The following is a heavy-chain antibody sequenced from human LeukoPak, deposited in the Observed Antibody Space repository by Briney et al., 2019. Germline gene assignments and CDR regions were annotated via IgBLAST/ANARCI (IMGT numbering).Heavy chain of an antibody. Sequence: GGSLRLSCAASGFTFSSYSMNWVRQAPGKGLEWVSSISSSSSYTYYADSVKGRFTISRDNTKNSLYLQMNSLGAEHRDVYYCARDGYCSGGSCSDFDYWGQGTLVTVSS. CDR3: ARDGYCSGGSCSDFDY. CDR1: GFTFSSYS. J-gene: IGHJ4*02. V-gene: IGHV3-21*01. D-gene: IGHD2-15*01. CDR2: ISSSSSYT.